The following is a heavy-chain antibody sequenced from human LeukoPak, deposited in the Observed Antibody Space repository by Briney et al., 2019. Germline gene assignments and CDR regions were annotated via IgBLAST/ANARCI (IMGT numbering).Heavy chain of an antibody. CDR2: ISGSGGST. Sequence: GGSLRLSCAASGFTFSSYAMSWVRQAPGKGLEWVSAISGSGGSTYYADSVKGRFTISRDNAKNSLYLQMNSLRAEDTAVYYCARESGSYSQYFDYWGQGTLVTVSS. CDR3: ARESGSYSQYFDY. D-gene: IGHD1-26*01. J-gene: IGHJ4*02. V-gene: IGHV3-23*01. CDR1: GFTFSSYA.